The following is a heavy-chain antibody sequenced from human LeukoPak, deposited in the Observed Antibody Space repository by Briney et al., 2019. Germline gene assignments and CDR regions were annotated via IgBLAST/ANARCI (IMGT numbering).Heavy chain of an antibody. Sequence: PGGSLRLSCAASGFTFSSYAMSWVRQAPGKGLEWVSAISGSGGSTYYADSVKGRFTISRDNSKNTLYLQMNSLRAEDTAVYYCAKEGRYSSGWLYYYCMDVWGKGTTVTVSS. J-gene: IGHJ6*03. D-gene: IGHD6-19*01. CDR2: ISGSGGST. CDR1: GFTFSSYA. V-gene: IGHV3-23*01. CDR3: AKEGRYSSGWLYYYCMDV.